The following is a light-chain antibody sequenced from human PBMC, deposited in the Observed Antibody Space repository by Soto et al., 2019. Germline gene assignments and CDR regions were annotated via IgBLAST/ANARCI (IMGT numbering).Light chain of an antibody. CDR2: GAS. CDR1: QSVSSSY. V-gene: IGKV3-20*01. J-gene: IGKJ1*01. Sequence: EIVLTQSPGTLSLSPGERATLSCRTSQSVSSSYLAWYQQKPGQAPRLLIYGASSRATGIPDRFSGSGSGTDFTLTISRLEPEDFAVYYCQQYGNSPWTFGKGTKVEI. CDR3: QQYGNSPWT.